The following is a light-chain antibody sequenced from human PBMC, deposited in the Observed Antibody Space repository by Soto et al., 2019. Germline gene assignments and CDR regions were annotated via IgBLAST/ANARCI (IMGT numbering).Light chain of an antibody. CDR1: LSVSSN. CDR2: GAS. CDR3: QQYNNWPQT. V-gene: IGKV3-15*01. Sequence: VVLTQSPATLSLSPVERATLSCMASLSVSSNLAWYQQKPGQAPRLLIYGASTRATGIPARFSGSGSGTEFTLTISSLQSEDFAVYYCQQYNNWPQTFGQGTKVDIK. J-gene: IGKJ1*01.